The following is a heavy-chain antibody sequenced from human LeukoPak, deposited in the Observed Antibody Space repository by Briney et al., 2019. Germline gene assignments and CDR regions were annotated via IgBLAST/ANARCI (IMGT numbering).Heavy chain of an antibody. CDR2: IHTSGRT. Sequence: TPSETLSLTCTVSGDSISSGSYYWSWIRQPAGKGLEWIGGIHTSGRTNYNPSLKSRVTISADTSKNQFSLKLSSVAAADTAVYYCARGVTYYYDSSGYLYWGQGTLVTVPS. V-gene: IGHV4-61*02. CDR1: GDSISSGSYY. J-gene: IGHJ4*02. CDR3: ARGVTYYYDSSGYLY. D-gene: IGHD3-22*01.